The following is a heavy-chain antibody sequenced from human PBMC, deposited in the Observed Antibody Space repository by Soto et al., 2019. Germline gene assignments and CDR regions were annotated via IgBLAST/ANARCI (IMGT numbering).Heavy chain of an antibody. J-gene: IGHJ4*02. V-gene: IGHV3-9*01. Sequence: EVQLVESGGGLVQPGRSLRLSCAASGFTFDDYAMHWVRQAPGKGLEWVSGISWNSARIGYADSVKGRFTISRDNAKNALSLHMNCLRSADTALYYCAKESGVGYSSYDSTFDYCGQGTLVTVSA. CDR3: AKESGVGYSSYDSTFDY. CDR1: GFTFDDYA. CDR2: ISWNSARI. D-gene: IGHD5-12*01.